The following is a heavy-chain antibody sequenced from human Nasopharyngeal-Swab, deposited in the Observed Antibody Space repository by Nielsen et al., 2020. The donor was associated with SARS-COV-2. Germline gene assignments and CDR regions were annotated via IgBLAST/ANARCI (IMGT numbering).Heavy chain of an antibody. J-gene: IGHJ6*02. Sequence: SQTLSLTCGVYGGSVSGSSWSWIRQPPGRGLEWIGDLTHDGSTTYNASFRGRSAITSDRSSNQVSLRVNSMTAADSALHFCARGGLSYYYYPLDVWGQGTTVTVSS. CDR2: LTHDGST. CDR3: ARGGLSYYYYPLDV. V-gene: IGHV4-34*01. CDR1: GGSVSGSS. D-gene: IGHD2-21*01.